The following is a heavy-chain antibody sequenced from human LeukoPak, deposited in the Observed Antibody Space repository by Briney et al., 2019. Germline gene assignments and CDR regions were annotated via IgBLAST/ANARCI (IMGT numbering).Heavy chain of an antibody. Sequence: SETLSLTCTVSGGSISSSSYYWGWIRQPPGKGLEWIGSIYYSGSTYYNPSLKSRVTISVDRSKNQFSLKLSSVTAADTAVYYCARDTYYDSSAAGDAFDIWGQGTMVTVSS. D-gene: IGHD3-22*01. V-gene: IGHV4-39*07. J-gene: IGHJ3*02. CDR3: ARDTYYDSSAAGDAFDI. CDR1: GGSISSSSYY. CDR2: IYYSGST.